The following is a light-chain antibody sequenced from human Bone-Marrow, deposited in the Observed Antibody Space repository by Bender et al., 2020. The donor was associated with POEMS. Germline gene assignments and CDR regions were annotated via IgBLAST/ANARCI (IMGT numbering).Light chain of an antibody. J-gene: IGLJ3*02. Sequence: SALTQPPSASGSPGQSVTISCTGTSSDVGGYNYVSWYQQHPGKAPKLMIYDVSKRPSGVPDRFSGSKSGNTASLTISGLQAEDEADYFCGSYAPSRSLVFGGGTKLTVL. CDR3: GSYAPSRSLV. CDR1: SSDVGGYNY. V-gene: IGLV2-8*01. CDR2: DVS.